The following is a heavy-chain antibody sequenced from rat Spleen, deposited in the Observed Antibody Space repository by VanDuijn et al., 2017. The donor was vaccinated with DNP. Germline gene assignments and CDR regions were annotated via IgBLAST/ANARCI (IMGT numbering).Heavy chain of an antibody. Sequence: EVKLVESGGGLVQPGRSLKLSCEASGFNFNDYWMGWVRQAPTKGLDWVATISNTGDSTYYRDSVRGRFTISRDNGESSLYLQMNSLWSEDTATYYCTTGYYGYWFTYWGQGTLVTVSS. D-gene: IGHD1-6*01. CDR3: TTGYYGYWFTY. CDR1: GFNFNDYW. J-gene: IGHJ3*01. V-gene: IGHV5-19*01. CDR2: ISNTGDST.